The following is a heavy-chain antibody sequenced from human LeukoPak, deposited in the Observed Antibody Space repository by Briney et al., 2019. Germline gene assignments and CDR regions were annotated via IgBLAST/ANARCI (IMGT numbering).Heavy chain of an antibody. V-gene: IGHV3-30*04. CDR3: AKAVSSSSSLYYYYYYMDV. CDR1: GFTFSSYA. D-gene: IGHD6-6*01. CDR2: IPYDGSNK. J-gene: IGHJ6*03. Sequence: GGSLRLSCAASGFTFSSYAMHWVRQAPGKGLEWVALIPYDGSNKYYADSVKGRFTVSRDNSKNTLYLQMNSLRAEDTAVYYCAKAVSSSSSLYYYYYYMDVWGKGTTVTVSS.